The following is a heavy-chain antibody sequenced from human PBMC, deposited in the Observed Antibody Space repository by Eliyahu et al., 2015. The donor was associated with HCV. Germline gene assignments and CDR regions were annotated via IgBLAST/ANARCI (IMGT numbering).Heavy chain of an antibody. CDR2: ITPIFGTP. J-gene: IGHJ4*02. D-gene: IGHD3-3*01. Sequence: QVQLVQSGAEVKKPGSSVKVSCKASGDTFSSSVINWVRQALGQGLEWMGGITPIFGTPKYAQKFQGRLTITADESTTTAYMELSSLRSEDTAVYYCARAFSHDFLSDYYYYWGQGTPVTVSP. CDR1: GDTFSSSV. CDR3: ARAFSHDFLSDYYYY. V-gene: IGHV1-69*01.